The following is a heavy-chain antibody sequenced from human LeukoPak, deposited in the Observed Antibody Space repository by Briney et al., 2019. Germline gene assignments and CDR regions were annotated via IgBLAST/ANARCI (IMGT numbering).Heavy chain of an antibody. CDR3: ARDRPAVGAFDI. J-gene: IGHJ3*02. V-gene: IGHV3-66*01. Sequence: PGGSLRLSCAASGFTFSSYAMSWVRQAPGKGLEWVSVIYSGGSTYYADSVKGRFTISRDNSKNTLYLQMNSLRAEDTAVYYCARDRPAVGAFDIWGQGTMVTVSS. D-gene: IGHD4-23*01. CDR1: GFTFSSYA. CDR2: IYSGGST.